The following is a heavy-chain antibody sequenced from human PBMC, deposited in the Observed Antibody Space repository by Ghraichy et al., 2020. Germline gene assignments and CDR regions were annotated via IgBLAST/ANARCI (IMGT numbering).Heavy chain of an antibody. CDR1: GLTFSSNS. V-gene: IGHV3-48*02. D-gene: IGHD4-17*01. Sequence: GGSLRLSCAASGLTFSSNSMNWVRQAPGKGLEWVSCISSRSTTIYYADSVKGRFTISRDNAKNSLYLQMNSLRDEDTAVYYCARDRNYGDYGYHYYDMDVWGQGTTVTVSS. CDR2: ISSRSTTI. J-gene: IGHJ6*02. CDR3: ARDRNYGDYGYHYYDMDV.